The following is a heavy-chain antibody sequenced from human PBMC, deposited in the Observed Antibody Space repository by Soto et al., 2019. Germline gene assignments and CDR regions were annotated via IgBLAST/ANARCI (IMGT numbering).Heavy chain of an antibody. Sequence: EVQLVESGGGLVQPGGSLRLSCAASGVSVSNNYMSWVRQAPGKGLEWVSLIYSGGGTYYADSVKGRFTVSRDSSKNTLFLQMNSLRAEDTAVYYCARDSYYYGMDVWGQGTTVTVSS. CDR1: GVSVSNNY. CDR3: ARDSYYYGMDV. D-gene: IGHD3-16*01. CDR2: IYSGGGT. V-gene: IGHV3-66*01. J-gene: IGHJ6*02.